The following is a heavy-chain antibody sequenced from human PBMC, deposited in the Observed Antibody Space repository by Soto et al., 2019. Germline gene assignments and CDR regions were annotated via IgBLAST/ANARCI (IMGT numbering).Heavy chain of an antibody. CDR1: GYTFTSYD. CDR2: MNPNSGNT. D-gene: IGHD3-9*01. Sequence: ASVKVCCKTSGYTFTSYDINWVRQATGQGLEWMGWMNPNSGNTGYAQKFQGRVTMTRNTSISTAYMELSSLRSEDTAVYYCARAGYDILTGYWRNWFDPWGQGTLVTSPQ. J-gene: IGHJ5*02. V-gene: IGHV1-8*01. CDR3: ARAGYDILTGYWRNWFDP.